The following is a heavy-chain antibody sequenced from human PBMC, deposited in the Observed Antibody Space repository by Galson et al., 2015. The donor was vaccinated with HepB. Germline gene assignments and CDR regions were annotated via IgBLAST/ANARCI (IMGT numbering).Heavy chain of an antibody. V-gene: IGHV3-23*01. CDR2: ITSSGGNS. Sequence: SLRLSCAASRFSFTRYAMTWVRQAPGKGLEWVSSITSSGGNSYYTDSVKGRFTVPRDNSKNTLLLQLNSLRAEDTAMYFCAKDGIMVANNPYHFHYWGQGTLVTVSS. CDR3: AKDGIMVANNPYHFHY. J-gene: IGHJ4*02. D-gene: IGHD2-15*01. CDR1: RFSFTRYA.